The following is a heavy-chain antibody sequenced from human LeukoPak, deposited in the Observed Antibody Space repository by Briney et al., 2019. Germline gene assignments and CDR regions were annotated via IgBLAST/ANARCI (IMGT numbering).Heavy chain of an antibody. CDR2: ISWNSGSI. CDR3: AKAHTYYYDSTGPGGYYFDY. D-gene: IGHD3-22*01. J-gene: IGHJ4*02. V-gene: IGHV3-9*01. CDR1: GFTFDDYA. Sequence: SLRLSCAASGFTFDDYAMHWVRQAPGKGLEWVSGISWNSGSIGYADSVKGRFTISRDNAKNSLYLQMNSLRAEDTALYYCAKAHTYYYDSTGPGGYYFDYWGQGTLVTVYS.